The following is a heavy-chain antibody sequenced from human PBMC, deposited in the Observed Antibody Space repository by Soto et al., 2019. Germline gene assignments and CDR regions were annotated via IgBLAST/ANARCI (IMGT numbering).Heavy chain of an antibody. D-gene: IGHD5-12*01. CDR3: ARDKDRLQLGGNYYYILDV. CDR2: IMPVFPTP. CDR1: GGTFSTSA. Sequence: QVQLEQSGAEVKKPGSSVKVSCKASGGTFSTSAISWVRQAPGQGLEWMGGIMPVFPTPDYAQKFQGSVTMTADESTTTAYLELSGLRSDDTAVYYCARDKDRLQLGGNYYYILDVWGQGTTVTVSS. J-gene: IGHJ6*02. V-gene: IGHV1-69*12.